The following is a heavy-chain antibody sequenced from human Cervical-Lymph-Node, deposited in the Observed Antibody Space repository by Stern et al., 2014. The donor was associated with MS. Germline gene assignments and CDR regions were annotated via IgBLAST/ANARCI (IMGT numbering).Heavy chain of an antibody. Sequence: QMQLVQSGGGVVQPGRSLRLSCAASGFTFSSYGMHWVRQAPGKGLEWVAVIWYDGSNKYYADSVKGRFTISRDNSKNTLYLQMNSLRAEDTAVYYCARNEEYSSPVLGCGGDCYSFDYWGQGTLVTVSS. J-gene: IGHJ4*02. D-gene: IGHD2-21*02. CDR1: GFTFSSYG. V-gene: IGHV3-33*01. CDR3: ARNEEYSSPVLGCGGDCYSFDY. CDR2: IWYDGSNK.